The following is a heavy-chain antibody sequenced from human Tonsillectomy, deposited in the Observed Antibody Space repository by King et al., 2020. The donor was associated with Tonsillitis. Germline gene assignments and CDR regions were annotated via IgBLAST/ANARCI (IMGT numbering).Heavy chain of an antibody. CDR2: IYYSGST. CDR1: GGSISSYY. D-gene: IGHD3-22*01. J-gene: IGHJ4*02. Sequence: VELQESGPGLVKPSETLSLTCTVSGGSISSYYWSWIRQPPGKGLEWIGYIYYSGSTNYKPSLKSRGTISVNTAKNQFSLKLSSVTAADTAVYYCARDQNYYDSSGYYRGGFDYWGQGTLVTVSS. CDR3: ARDQNYYDSSGYYRGGFDY. V-gene: IGHV4-59*01.